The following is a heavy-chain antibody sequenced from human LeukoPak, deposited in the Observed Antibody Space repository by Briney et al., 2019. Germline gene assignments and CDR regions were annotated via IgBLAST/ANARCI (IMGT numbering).Heavy chain of an antibody. CDR2: IIPIFGTA. V-gene: IGHV1-69*05. D-gene: IGHD5-18*01. CDR3: ARGRVKYSYGYESNY. Sequence: SVKVSCKASGGTFSSYAISWVRQAPGQGLEWMGGIIPIFGTANYAQKFQGRVTITTDESTGTAYMELSSLRSEDTAVYYCARGRVKYSYGYESNYWGQGTLVTVSS. J-gene: IGHJ4*02. CDR1: GGTFSSYA.